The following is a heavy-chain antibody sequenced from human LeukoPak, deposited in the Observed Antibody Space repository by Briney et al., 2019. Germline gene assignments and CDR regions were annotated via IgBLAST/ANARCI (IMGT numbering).Heavy chain of an antibody. CDR1: GFTFSGYE. J-gene: IGHJ5*02. CDR2: ISSSGTTI. V-gene: IGHV3-48*03. D-gene: IGHD2-15*01. CDR3: ARVGVVVAATGNLWFDP. Sequence: GGSVRLSCAASGFTFSGYEMNWVRQAPGKGLEWVSYISSSGTTIYYADSVKGRFTISRDNAKNSLYPQMNSLRAEDTAVYYCARVGVVVAATGNLWFDPWGQGTLVTVSS.